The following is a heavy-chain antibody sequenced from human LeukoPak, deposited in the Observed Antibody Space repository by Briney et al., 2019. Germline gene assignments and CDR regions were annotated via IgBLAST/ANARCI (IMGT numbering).Heavy chain of an antibody. CDR3: AKPARTDYADY. CDR2: ISSSSSTI. J-gene: IGHJ4*02. D-gene: IGHD1-14*01. V-gene: IGHV3-48*01. Sequence: GALRLSCAASGFTFSSYSMNWVRQAPGKGLEWVSYISSSSSTIYYADSVKGRFTISRDNAKNTLYLQMNSLRAEDTAVHYCAKPARTDYADYWGQGTLVTVSS. CDR1: GFTFSSYS.